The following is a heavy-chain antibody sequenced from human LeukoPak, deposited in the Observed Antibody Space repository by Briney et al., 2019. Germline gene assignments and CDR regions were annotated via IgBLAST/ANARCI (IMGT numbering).Heavy chain of an antibody. Sequence: SETLSLTCTVSGGSISSSSYYWGWIRQPPGKGLEWIGSIYYSGSTYYNPSLKSRVTISVDTSKNQFSLKLSSVTAADTAVYYCAREPPFYCSGGSCYQDYWGQGTLVTVSS. D-gene: IGHD2-15*01. CDR2: IYYSGST. J-gene: IGHJ4*02. CDR1: GGSISSSSYY. V-gene: IGHV4-39*07. CDR3: AREPPFYCSGGSCYQDY.